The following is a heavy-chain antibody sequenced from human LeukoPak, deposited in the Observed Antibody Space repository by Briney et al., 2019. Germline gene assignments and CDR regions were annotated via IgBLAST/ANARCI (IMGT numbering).Heavy chain of an antibody. CDR2: ISSSRSYI. V-gene: IGHV3-21*01. J-gene: IGHJ4*02. CDR3: AEGSYYYNY. Sequence: PGGSLRLSCAASGFTFSSYSMNWVRQAPGKGLEWVSFISSSRSYIYYADSVKGRFTISRDNAKNSLYLQMNSLRAADTAVYYCAEGSYYYNYWGQGTLVTVSS. D-gene: IGHD3-10*01. CDR1: GFTFSSYS.